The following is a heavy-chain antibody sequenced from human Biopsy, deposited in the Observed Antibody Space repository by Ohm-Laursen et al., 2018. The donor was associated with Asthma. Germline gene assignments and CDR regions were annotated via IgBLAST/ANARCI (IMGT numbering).Heavy chain of an antibody. V-gene: IGHV1-69*13. CDR2: INSVFGTT. CDR3: ARKAGSCISRTCYSLDF. Sequence: SVKVSCKSLGGTFNTYVIGWVRQAPRQGLEWMGGINSVFGTTTYPQKFQDRVTITADDSTSAVYMELSSLRSEDTAVYYCARKAGSCISRTCYSLDFWGQGTLVTVSS. CDR1: GGTFNTYV. D-gene: IGHD2-2*01. J-gene: IGHJ4*02.